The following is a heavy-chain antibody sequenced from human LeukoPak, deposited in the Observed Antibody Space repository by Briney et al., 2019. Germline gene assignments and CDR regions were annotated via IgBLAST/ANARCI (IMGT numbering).Heavy chain of an antibody. D-gene: IGHD3-3*01. CDR1: GGSISSGDYY. J-gene: IGHJ4*02. CDR2: INHSGST. CDR3: ARARAYYDFWSDYSSPRVHFDY. Sequence: SQTLSLTRTVSGGSISSGDYYWSWIRQPPGKGLEWIGEINHSGSTNYNPSLKSRVTISVDTSKNQFSLKLSSVTAADTAVYYCARARAYYDFWSDYSSPRVHFDYWGQGTLVTVSS. V-gene: IGHV4-30-4*01.